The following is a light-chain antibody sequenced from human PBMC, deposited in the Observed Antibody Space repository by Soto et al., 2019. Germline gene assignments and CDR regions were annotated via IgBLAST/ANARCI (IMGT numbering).Light chain of an antibody. J-gene: IGKJ1*01. CDR3: QQSYSHPRT. V-gene: IGKV1-39*01. CDR2: AAS. Sequence: DIQLPQAPCSLSTSVGDRVTITCRASQSISIYLNWYPQRPGKAPKLLIDAASSLQSGVPSRLSGSVSGKDLTLTISTLQPEDFATYYCQQSYSHPRTFGQGTKVDIK. CDR1: QSISIY.